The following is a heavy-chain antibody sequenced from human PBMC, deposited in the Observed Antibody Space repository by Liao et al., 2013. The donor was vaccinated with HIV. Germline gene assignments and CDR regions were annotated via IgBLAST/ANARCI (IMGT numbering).Heavy chain of an antibody. V-gene: IGHV4-59*10. D-gene: IGHD3-3*01. CDR2: ISTSGST. J-gene: IGHJ4*02. Sequence: QVQLQQWGAGLLEPSETLSLTCAMYGGSFSGYYWSWIRQPAGKGLEWIGRISTSGSTNYNPSLKSRVTMSVDTSKNHFSLKLSSVTAADTAVYYCARGPRRFLEWLPLDYWGQGTLVTVSS. CDR1: GGSFSGYY. CDR3: ARGPRRFLEWLPLDY.